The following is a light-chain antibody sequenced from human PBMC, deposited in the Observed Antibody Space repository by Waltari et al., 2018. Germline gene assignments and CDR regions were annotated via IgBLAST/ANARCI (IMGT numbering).Light chain of an antibody. V-gene: IGLV3-21*04. CDR2: YDS. CDR3: QVWDSSSDLGV. CDR1: NIGSKS. J-gene: IGLJ2*01. Sequence: SYVLTQPPSVSVAPGKTARITCGGNNIGSKSVHWYQQKPGQAPVLVIYYDSDWPSGIPERCSGSNSGNTATLTISRVEAGDEADYYCQVWDSSSDLGVFGGGTKLTVL.